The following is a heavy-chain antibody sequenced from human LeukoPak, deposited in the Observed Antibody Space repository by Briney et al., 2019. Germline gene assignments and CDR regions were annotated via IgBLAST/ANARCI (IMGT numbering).Heavy chain of an antibody. J-gene: IGHJ6*02. CDR3: ARGKLLWFGELLYMDYGMDV. CDR2: MNPNSGNT. CDR1: GYTFTSYD. Sequence: ASVKVSCKASGYTFTSYDINWVRQATGQGLEWMGWMNPNSGNTGYAQKFQGRVTITRNTSISTAYMELSSLRSEDTAVYYCARGKLLWFGELLYMDYGMDVWGQGTTVTVSS. V-gene: IGHV1-8*01. D-gene: IGHD3-10*01.